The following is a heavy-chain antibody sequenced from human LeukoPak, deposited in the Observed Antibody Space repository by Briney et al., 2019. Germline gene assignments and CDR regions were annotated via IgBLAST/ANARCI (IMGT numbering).Heavy chain of an antibody. D-gene: IGHD3-3*01. J-gene: IGHJ4*02. CDR3: ARDKKIGITISGVGMEGLYYFDY. Sequence: GRSLRLSCAASGFTFSSYAMHWVRQAPGKGLEWVAVISYDGSNKYYADSVKGRFTISRDNSKNTLYLQMNSLRAEDTAVYYCARDKKIGITISGVGMEGLYYFDYWGQGTLVTVSS. V-gene: IGHV3-30-3*01. CDR2: ISYDGSNK. CDR1: GFTFSSYA.